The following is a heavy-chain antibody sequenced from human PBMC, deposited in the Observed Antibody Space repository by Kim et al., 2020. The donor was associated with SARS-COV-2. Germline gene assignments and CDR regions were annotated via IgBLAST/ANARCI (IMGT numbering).Heavy chain of an antibody. CDR1: GGSISTYY. J-gene: IGHJ4*02. D-gene: IGHD1-26*01. V-gene: IGHV4-59*01. CDR3: ARTPSDYSDY. Sequence: SETLSLTCTVSGGSISTYYWSWIRQPPGKGLEWIGYIYYTGSTYYNPSLESRVTISLDTSKKQISLKLTSVTAADTAVYYCARTPSDYSDYWGQGTLVTVSS. CDR2: IYYTGST.